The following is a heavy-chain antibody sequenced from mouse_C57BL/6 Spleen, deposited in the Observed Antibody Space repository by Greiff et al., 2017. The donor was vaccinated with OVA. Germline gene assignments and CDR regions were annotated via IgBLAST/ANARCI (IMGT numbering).Heavy chain of an antibody. Sequence: EVKLVESGGGLVQPGGSLKLSCAASGFTFSDYYMYWVRQTPEKRLEWVAYISNGGGSTYYPDTVKGRFTISRDNAKNTLYLQMSRLKSEDTAMYYCARSYDYDHYAMDYWGQGTSVTVSS. J-gene: IGHJ4*01. D-gene: IGHD2-4*01. V-gene: IGHV5-12*01. CDR2: ISNGGGST. CDR3: ARSYDYDHYAMDY. CDR1: GFTFSDYY.